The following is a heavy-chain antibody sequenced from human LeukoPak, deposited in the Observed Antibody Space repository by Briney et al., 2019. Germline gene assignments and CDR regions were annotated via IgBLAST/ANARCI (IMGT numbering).Heavy chain of an antibody. CDR1: GFTFTYSS. CDR2: ISSGSSTI. V-gene: IGHV3-48*02. Sequence: GGPLRLSCAASGFTFTYSSMNWVRQAPGRGLEWVSYISSGSSTIFYADSVKGRFTIFRDDAKNSLYLQMSSLRDEDTAVYYCARDGGGYSYGNYYYDHWGQGTLVTVSS. J-gene: IGHJ4*02. CDR3: ARDGGGYSYGNYYYDH. D-gene: IGHD5-18*01.